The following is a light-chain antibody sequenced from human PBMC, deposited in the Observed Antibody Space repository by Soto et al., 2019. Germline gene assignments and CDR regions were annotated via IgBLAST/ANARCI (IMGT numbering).Light chain of an antibody. CDR1: QGISSA. V-gene: IGKV1-13*01. CDR2: DAS. Sequence: AIQLTQSPSSLSASVGDSVTITCRASQGISSALACYQQTPWRAPKLLIYDASTLASGVPSRFSGSRSVTDFTLPVSSLQPEDFATYYFHPFDDYPFTFGHGTKLDI. CDR3: HPFDDYPFT. J-gene: IGKJ3*01.